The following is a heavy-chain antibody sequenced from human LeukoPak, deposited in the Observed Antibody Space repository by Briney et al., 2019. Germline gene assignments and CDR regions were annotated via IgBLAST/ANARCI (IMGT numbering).Heavy chain of an antibody. CDR3: ASPGLEDAVIRWPLGY. Sequence: GGSLRLSCAASGFTFSSYGMHWVRQAPGKGLEWVAVIWYDGSNKYYADSVKGRFTISRDNSKNTLYLQMNSQRAEDTAVYYCASPGLEDAVIRWPLGYWGQGTLVTVSS. D-gene: IGHD3-22*01. V-gene: IGHV3-33*01. CDR1: GFTFSSYG. J-gene: IGHJ4*02. CDR2: IWYDGSNK.